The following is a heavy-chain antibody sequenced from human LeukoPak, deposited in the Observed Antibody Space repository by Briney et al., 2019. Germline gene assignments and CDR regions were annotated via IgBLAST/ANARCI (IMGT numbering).Heavy chain of an antibody. CDR2: IYYSGST. CDR3: ASSGSFRQQLVK. D-gene: IGHD6-13*01. J-gene: IGHJ4*02. V-gene: IGHV4-59*01. CDR1: GGSISSYY. Sequence: SETLSLTCTVSGGSISSYYWSWIRQPPGKGLEWIGYIYYSGSTNYNPSLKSRVTISVDTSKNQFSLKLSSVTAADTAVYYCASSGSFRQQLVKWGQGTLVTVSS.